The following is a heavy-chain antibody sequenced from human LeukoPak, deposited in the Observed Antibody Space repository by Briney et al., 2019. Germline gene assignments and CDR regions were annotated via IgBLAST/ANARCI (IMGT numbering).Heavy chain of an antibody. D-gene: IGHD3-22*01. J-gene: IGHJ6*02. CDR1: GFTFSSYG. CDR3: ARDGLVGNYYYYYYGMDV. Sequence: GGSLRLSCAASGFTFSSYGMHWVRQAPGKGLEWVAVIWYDGSNKYYADSVKGRFTISRDNSKNTLYLQMNSLRAEDTAVYYCARDGLVGNYYYYYYGMDVWGQGTTVTVSS. CDR2: IWYDGSNK. V-gene: IGHV3-33*01.